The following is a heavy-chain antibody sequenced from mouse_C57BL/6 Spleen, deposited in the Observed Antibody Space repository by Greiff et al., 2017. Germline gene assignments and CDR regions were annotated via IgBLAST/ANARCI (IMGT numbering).Heavy chain of an antibody. J-gene: IGHJ3*01. Sequence: VQLVESGAELVKPGASVTLSCTASGYTITDYEMHWVKQTPVHGLEWIGGIDPETGGTAYNQKFKGKAILTADTSSSTAYLELRSLTSEDSAGYYCSFDDGYYGLAYWGQGTPVTVSA. D-gene: IGHD2-3*01. CDR1: GYTITDYE. CDR2: IDPETGGT. CDR3: SFDDGYYGLAY. V-gene: IGHV1-15*01.